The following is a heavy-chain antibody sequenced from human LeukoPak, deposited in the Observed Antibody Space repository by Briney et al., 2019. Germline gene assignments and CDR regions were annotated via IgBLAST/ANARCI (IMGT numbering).Heavy chain of an antibody. J-gene: IGHJ5*02. D-gene: IGHD1-14*01. Sequence: PGGSLRLSCAASGFTFSSYWMHWVRHVPGKGLVWVSRINTDGSSTTYADSVKGRFTISRDNARNTLYLQMNSLRAEDTAVYYCARETGTAWGQGSLVTVSS. V-gene: IGHV3-74*01. CDR2: INTDGSST. CDR1: GFTFSSYW. CDR3: ARETGTA.